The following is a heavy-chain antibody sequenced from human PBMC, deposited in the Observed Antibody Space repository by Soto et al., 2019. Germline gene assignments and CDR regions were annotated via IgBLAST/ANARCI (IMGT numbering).Heavy chain of an antibody. CDR2: IYYSGST. CDR1: GGSISSGGYY. Sequence: QVQLQESGPGLVKPSQTLSLTCTVSGGSISSGGYYWSWIRQHPGKGLEWIGYIYYSGSTYYNPSLQSRVTIAVDTSKSQFSLKLSSVTAADTALYYCARGSEMATIVRSYYGMDVWGQGTTVTVSS. V-gene: IGHV4-31*03. D-gene: IGHD5-12*01. J-gene: IGHJ6*02. CDR3: ARGSEMATIVRSYYGMDV.